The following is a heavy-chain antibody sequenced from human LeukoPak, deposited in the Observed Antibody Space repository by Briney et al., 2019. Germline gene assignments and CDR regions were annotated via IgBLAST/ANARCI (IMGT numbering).Heavy chain of an antibody. CDR3: AKDLTMIVVVDHYYFDY. CDR2: ISYDGSNK. J-gene: IGHJ4*02. V-gene: IGHV3-30*18. Sequence: QPGGSLRLSCAASGFTFSSYGMHWVRQAPGKGLEWVAVISYDGSNKYYADSVKGRFTISRDNSKNTLYLQMNSLRAEDTAVYYCAKDLTMIVVVDHYYFDYWGQGTLVTVSS. CDR1: GFTFSSYG. D-gene: IGHD3-22*01.